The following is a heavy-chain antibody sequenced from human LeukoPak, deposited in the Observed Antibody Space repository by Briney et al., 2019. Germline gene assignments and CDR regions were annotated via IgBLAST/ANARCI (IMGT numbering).Heavy chain of an antibody. CDR1: GGSFSGYY. J-gene: IGHJ5*02. CDR2: INHSGST. D-gene: IGHD2-2*01. Sequence: SETLSLTCAVYGGSFSGYYWSWIRQPPGKGLEWIGEINHSGSTSYNPSLKSRVTISVDTSKNQFSLKLSSVTAADTAVYYCARGSGYCSSTSCYRFRWFDPWGQGTLVTVSS. CDR3: ARGSGYCSSTSCYRFRWFDP. V-gene: IGHV4-34*01.